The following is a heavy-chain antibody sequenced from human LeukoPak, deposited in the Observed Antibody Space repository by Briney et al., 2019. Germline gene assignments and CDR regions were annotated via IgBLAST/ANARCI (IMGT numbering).Heavy chain of an antibody. CDR2: IYYSGST. D-gene: IGHD3-10*01. V-gene: IGHV4-39*07. J-gene: IGHJ4*02. Sequence: SETLSLTCTVSGGSISSSSYYWGWIRQPPGKGLEWIGSIYYSGSTYYNPSLKSRVTISVDTSKNQFSLKVSSVTAADTAVYYCTRDQWYGSGSYYNSDYWGQGTLVTVSS. CDR1: GGSISSSSYY. CDR3: TRDQWYGSGSYYNSDY.